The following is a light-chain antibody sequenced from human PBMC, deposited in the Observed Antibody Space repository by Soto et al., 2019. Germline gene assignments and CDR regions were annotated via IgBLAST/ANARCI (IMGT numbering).Light chain of an antibody. CDR3: LPDYNYPLT. CDR2: AAS. CDR1: QSMSSY. J-gene: IGKJ4*01. V-gene: IGKV1-6*01. Sequence: IQMTQAPDSGSAWVGDRRTITGRASQSMSSYLNWYQQKPGKAPKPLIYAASSLQSGVPSRFSGSGYGTDFNLTISSLQTGDFATYDCLPDYNYPLTFGGGTKVDIK.